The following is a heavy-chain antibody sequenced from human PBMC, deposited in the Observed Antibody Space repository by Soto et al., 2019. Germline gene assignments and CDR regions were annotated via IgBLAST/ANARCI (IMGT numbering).Heavy chain of an antibody. CDR2: ISGSGGST. V-gene: IGHV3-23*01. Sequence: GGSLRLSCAASGFTFSSYAMSWVRQAPGKGLEWVSAISGSGGSTYYADSVKGRFTISRDNSKNTLYLQMNSLRAEDTAVYYCANHLGYCSSTICYQGTYYYYYGMDVWGQGTTVTVSS. D-gene: IGHD2-2*01. J-gene: IGHJ6*02. CDR1: GFTFSSYA. CDR3: ANHLGYCSSTICYQGTYYYYYGMDV.